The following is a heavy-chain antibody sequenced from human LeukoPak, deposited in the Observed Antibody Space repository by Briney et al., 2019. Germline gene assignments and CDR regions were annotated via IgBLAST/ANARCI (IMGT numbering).Heavy chain of an antibody. CDR3: ARELSSGYYFD. D-gene: IGHD3-22*01. Sequence: GGSLRLSCAASGFTSSDYYMSWIRQAPGKGLEWVSYISSSGSTIYYADSVKGRFTISRDNAKNSLYLQMNSLRAEDTAVYYCARELSSGYYFDWGQGTLVTVSS. J-gene: IGHJ4*02. V-gene: IGHV3-11*04. CDR1: GFTSSDYY. CDR2: ISSSGSTI.